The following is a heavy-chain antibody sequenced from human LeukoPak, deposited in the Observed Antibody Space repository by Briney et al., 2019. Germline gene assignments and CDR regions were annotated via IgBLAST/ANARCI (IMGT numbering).Heavy chain of an antibody. V-gene: IGHV3-23*01. CDR2: ISGSGGST. CDR3: AKYSWSASGWWTDY. CDR1: GFTFSSYG. Sequence: PGGSLRLSCAASGFTFSSYGISWVRQTPGKGLEWVSAISGSGGSTYYEVSVKGRFTISRDNSKNTAHLQMNSLRVEDTAVYYCAKYSWSASGWWTDYWGQGTLVTVSS. D-gene: IGHD6-13*01. J-gene: IGHJ4*02.